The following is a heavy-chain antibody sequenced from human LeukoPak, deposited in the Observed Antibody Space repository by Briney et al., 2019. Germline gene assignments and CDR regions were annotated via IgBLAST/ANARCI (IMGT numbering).Heavy chain of an antibody. Sequence: GGSLRLSCGASGFXFSYNRMSWVRQAPGKGLEWVADIKQDGSEKYYVDSVKGRFTISRDNGKNSLYLQMNSLRAEDTAVYYCARSHSGAFDIWGQGTLVTVSS. CDR3: ARSHSGAFDI. D-gene: IGHD1-1*01. CDR2: IKQDGSEK. J-gene: IGHJ3*02. CDR1: GFXFSYNR. V-gene: IGHV3-7*05.